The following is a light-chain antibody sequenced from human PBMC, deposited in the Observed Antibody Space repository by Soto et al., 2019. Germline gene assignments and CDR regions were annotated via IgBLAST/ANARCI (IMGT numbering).Light chain of an antibody. J-gene: IGKJ2*01. V-gene: IGKV1-5*01. CDR1: QSISSW. CDR2: DAS. CDR3: QQYNSYSLYT. Sequence: DIQMTQSHSTLSASVGDRVTITCRASQSISSWLAWYQQKPGKAPKLLIYDASSLESGVPSRFSGSGSGTEFTLTISSLQPDDFATYYCQQYNSYSLYTFGQGTKVDIK.